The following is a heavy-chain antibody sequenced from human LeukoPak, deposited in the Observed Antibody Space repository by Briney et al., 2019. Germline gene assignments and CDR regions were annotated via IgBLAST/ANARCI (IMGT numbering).Heavy chain of an antibody. D-gene: IGHD2-2*01. J-gene: IGHJ4*02. CDR2: ISSSSSTI. Sequence: GGSLRLSCAASGFTFSSYSMKWVRQAPGKGLEWVSYISSSSSTIYYADSVKGRFTISRDNAKNSLYLQMNSLRAEDTAVYYCARDRGYCSSTSCALDYWGQGTLVTVSS. CDR1: GFTFSSYS. CDR3: ARDRGYCSSTSCALDY. V-gene: IGHV3-48*01.